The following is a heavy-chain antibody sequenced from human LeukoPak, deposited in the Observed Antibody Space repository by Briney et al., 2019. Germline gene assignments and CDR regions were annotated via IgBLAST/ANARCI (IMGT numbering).Heavy chain of an antibody. CDR2: IYPGDSDT. CDR1: GYSFTSYW. D-gene: IGHD2-15*01. Sequence: KAGESLKISCKGSGYSFTSYWIGWVRQMPGKGLEWMGIIYPGDSDTRYSPSFQGQVTISADKSISTAYLQWSSLKASDTAMYYCARALCIGGGSCYSIPFDYWGQGTLVTVSS. CDR3: ARALCIGGGSCYSIPFDY. J-gene: IGHJ4*02. V-gene: IGHV5-51*01.